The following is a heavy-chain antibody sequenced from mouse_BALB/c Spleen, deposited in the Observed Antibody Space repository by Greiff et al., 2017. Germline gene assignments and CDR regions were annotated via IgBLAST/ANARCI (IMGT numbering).Heavy chain of an antibody. J-gene: IGHJ4*01. CDR3: ARGGYGNSAMDY. Sequence: EVQRVESGPGLVKPSQSLSLTCSVTGYSITSGYYWNWIRQFPGNKLEWMGYISYDGSNNYNPSLKNRISITRDTSKNQFFLKLNSVTTEDTATYYCARGGYGNSAMDYWGQGTSVTVSS. CDR2: ISYDGSN. CDR1: GYSITSGYY. V-gene: IGHV3-6*02. D-gene: IGHD2-10*02.